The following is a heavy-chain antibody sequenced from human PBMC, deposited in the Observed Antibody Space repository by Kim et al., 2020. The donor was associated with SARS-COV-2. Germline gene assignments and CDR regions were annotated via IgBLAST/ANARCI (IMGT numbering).Heavy chain of an antibody. CDR1: GDSISSFY. CDR3: ARLPYYYYGMDV. CDR2: IYYSGST. Sequence: SETLSLTCTVSGDSISSFYWSWIRQPPGKGLEWIGYIYYSGSTNYNPSLKSRLTISVDTSKHQFSLKLSSVTAADTAVYYCARLPYYYYGMDVWGQGTTVTVSS. V-gene: IGHV4-59*08. J-gene: IGHJ6*02.